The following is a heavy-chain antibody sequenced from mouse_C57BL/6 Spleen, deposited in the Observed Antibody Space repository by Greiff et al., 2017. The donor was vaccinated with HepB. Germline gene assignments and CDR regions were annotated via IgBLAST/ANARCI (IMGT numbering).Heavy chain of an antibody. CDR3: AREGGSSPGYFDY. CDR1: GFTFSSYA. CDR2: ISDGGSYT. V-gene: IGHV5-4*01. Sequence: EVHLVESGGGLVKPGGSLKLSCAASGFTFSSYAMSWVRQTPEKRLEWVATISDGGSYTYYPDNVKGRFTISRVNAKNNLYLQMSHRKSEDTAMYYCAREGGSSPGYFDYWGQGTTLTVSS. D-gene: IGHD1-1*01. J-gene: IGHJ2*01.